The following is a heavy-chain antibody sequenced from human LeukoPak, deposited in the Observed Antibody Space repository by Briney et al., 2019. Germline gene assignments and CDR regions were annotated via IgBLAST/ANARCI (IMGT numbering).Heavy chain of an antibody. Sequence: PGGSLRLSCAASGFTFSSYIMNWVRQAPGKGLEWVSYISFSSSTIYYADSVEGRFTISRDNAKNSLYLQMNSLRAEDTAVYYCARGVGTSVMWLDPWGQGTLVTVSS. CDR2: ISFSSSTI. CDR3: ARGVGTSVMWLDP. J-gene: IGHJ5*02. CDR1: GFTFSSYI. D-gene: IGHD1-7*01. V-gene: IGHV3-48*01.